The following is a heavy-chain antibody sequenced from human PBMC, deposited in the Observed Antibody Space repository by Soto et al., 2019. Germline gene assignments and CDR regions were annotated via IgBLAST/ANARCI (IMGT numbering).Heavy chain of an antibody. CDR2: IYYSGST. Sequence: SETLSLTCTVSGGSISSYYWSWIRQPPGKGLEWIGYIYYSGSTNYNPSLKSRVTISVDTSKNQFSLKLSSVTAADTAGYYCAGYSSGWSYLDYWGQGTLVTVS. D-gene: IGHD6-19*01. CDR3: AGYSSGWSYLDY. CDR1: GGSISSYY. J-gene: IGHJ4*02. V-gene: IGHV4-59*01.